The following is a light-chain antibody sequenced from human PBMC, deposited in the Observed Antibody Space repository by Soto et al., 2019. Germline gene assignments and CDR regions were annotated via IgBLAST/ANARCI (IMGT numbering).Light chain of an antibody. CDR2: DSS. J-gene: IGKJ3*01. CDR3: QQYNNWPPFT. CDR1: QSVSSY. Sequence: EIVLTQSPATLSLSPGERATLSCRASQSVSSYLAWFQQRRGQAPRLLIYDSSNRATGIPPRFSGSGSGTDFTLTISSLGSEDLAVYYCQQYNNWPPFTFGPGTKVDIK. V-gene: IGKV3-11*01.